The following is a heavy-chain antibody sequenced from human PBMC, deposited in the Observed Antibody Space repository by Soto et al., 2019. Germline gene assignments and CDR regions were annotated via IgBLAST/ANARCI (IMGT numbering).Heavy chain of an antibody. J-gene: IGHJ6*02. Sequence: QMQLVESGGGLVEPGGSLRLSCAASGFTFSDHYMTWIRQAPGKGLEWVSYISGSGDAIDYADPVKGRFTISRDNARNTLYLQMNCLRGDDPAVYYCARGNFYYAMDVWGQGTTVTVSS. CDR2: ISGSGDAI. V-gene: IGHV3-11*01. CDR3: ARGNFYYAMDV. CDR1: GFTFSDHY.